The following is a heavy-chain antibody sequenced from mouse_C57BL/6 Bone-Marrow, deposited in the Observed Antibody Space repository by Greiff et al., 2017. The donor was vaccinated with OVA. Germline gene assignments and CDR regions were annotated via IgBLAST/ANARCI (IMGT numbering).Heavy chain of an antibody. CDR2: ISNGGGST. V-gene: IGHV5-12*01. D-gene: IGHD4-1*01. J-gene: IGHJ4*01. CDR3: AGRKLGRDAMDY. Sequence: EVKLMESGGGLVQPGGSLKLSCAASGFTFSDYYMYWVRQTPEKRLEWVAYISNGGGSTDYPDTVKGRFTISRDNTKNTLYLQMSRLKSEDTAMYYCAGRKLGRDAMDYWGQGTSVTVSS. CDR1: GFTFSDYY.